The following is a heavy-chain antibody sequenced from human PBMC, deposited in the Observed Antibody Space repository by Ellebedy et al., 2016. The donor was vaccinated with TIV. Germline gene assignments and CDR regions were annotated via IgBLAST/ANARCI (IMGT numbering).Heavy chain of an antibody. CDR1: GFTFSSYG. CDR2: ISGSGGST. J-gene: IGHJ4*02. CDR3: AKRRWGSGVGFDY. V-gene: IGHV3-23*01. D-gene: IGHD7-27*01. Sequence: GGSLRLSXAASGFTFSSYGMHWVRQAPGKGLEWVSAISGSGGSTYYADSVKGRFTISRDNSKNTLYLQMNSLRAEDTAVYYCAKRRWGSGVGFDYWGQGTLVTVSS.